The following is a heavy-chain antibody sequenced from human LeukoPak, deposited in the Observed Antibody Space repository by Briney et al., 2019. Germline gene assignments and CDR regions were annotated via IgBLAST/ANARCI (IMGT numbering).Heavy chain of an antibody. CDR2: IYYSGST. D-gene: IGHD6-13*01. CDR3: ARDLGIAAAGTPYYYYGMDV. V-gene: IGHV4-61*08. Sequence: SETLSLTCTVSGGSITSGGYYWSWTRQHPGKGLEWIGYIYYSGSTNYNPSLKSRVTISVDTSKNQFSLKLSSVTAADTAVYYCARDLGIAAAGTPYYYYGMDVWGQGTTVTVSS. J-gene: IGHJ6*02. CDR1: GGSITSGGYY.